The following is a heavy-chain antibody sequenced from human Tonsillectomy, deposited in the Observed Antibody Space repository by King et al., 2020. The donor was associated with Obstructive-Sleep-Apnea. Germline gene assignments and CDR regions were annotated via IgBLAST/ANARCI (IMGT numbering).Heavy chain of an antibody. D-gene: IGHD3-9*01. V-gene: IGHV3-53*04. Sequence: QLVQSGGGLVQPGGSLRLSCAASGFTVSSNYMSWVRQAPGKGLEWVSFIYSGGSTYYADSVKGRFTISRHNSKNTLYLQMNSLRAEDTAVYYCARDPVDYDILTGYYNRGAFDIWGQGTMVTVSS. CDR1: GFTVSSNY. J-gene: IGHJ3*02. CDR3: ARDPVDYDILTGYYNRGAFDI. CDR2: IYSGGST.